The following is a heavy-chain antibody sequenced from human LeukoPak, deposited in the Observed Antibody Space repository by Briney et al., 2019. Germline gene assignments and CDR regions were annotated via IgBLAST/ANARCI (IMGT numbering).Heavy chain of an antibody. CDR1: GYTFTSYA. V-gene: IGHV1-2*02. Sequence: GASVKVSCKASGYTFTSYAMNWVRQAPGQGLEWMGWINPNSGGTNYAQKFQGRVTMTRDTSISTAYMELSRLRSDDTAVYYCASRWGVVVPAHRAFDIWGQGTMVTVSS. CDR3: ASRWGVVVPAHRAFDI. CDR2: INPNSGGT. J-gene: IGHJ3*02. D-gene: IGHD2-2*01.